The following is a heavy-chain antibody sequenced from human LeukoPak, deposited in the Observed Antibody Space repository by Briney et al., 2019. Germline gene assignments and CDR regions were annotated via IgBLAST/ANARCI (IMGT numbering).Heavy chain of an antibody. V-gene: IGHV3-7*01. CDR1: GFTFSDYW. Sequence: PGGSLRLSCAASGFTFSDYWMHWVRRAPGKGLEWVANIKGDETEKYYVDSVKGRFTISRDNSKNTLYLQMNSLRAEDTAVYYCARAGGYSYGQCADYWGQGTLVTVSS. CDR3: ARAGGYSYGQCADY. CDR2: IKGDETEK. D-gene: IGHD5-18*01. J-gene: IGHJ4*02.